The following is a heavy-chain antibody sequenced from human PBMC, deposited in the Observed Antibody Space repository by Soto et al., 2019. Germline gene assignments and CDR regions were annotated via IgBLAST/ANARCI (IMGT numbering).Heavy chain of an antibody. J-gene: IGHJ4*02. CDR1: GGSISSGDYY. V-gene: IGHV4-31*03. Sequence: PSETLSLTCTVSGGSISSGDYYWTWIRQHPGKGLEWIGFIYYSGSAYYNPSLKSRAAISVDTYENQFSLKLSSVTAADSVLYYCARHWITMVRGVCHFDYWGQGTLVTVSS. CDR3: ARHWITMVRGVCHFDY. CDR2: IYYSGSA. D-gene: IGHD3-10*01.